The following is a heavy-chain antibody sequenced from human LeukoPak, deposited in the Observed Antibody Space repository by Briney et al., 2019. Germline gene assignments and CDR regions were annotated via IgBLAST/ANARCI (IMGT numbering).Heavy chain of an antibody. CDR3: ARISSSSSPYDNDDAFDI. CDR1: GGTFSSYA. V-gene: IGHV1-69*10. J-gene: IGHJ3*02. Sequence: ASVKVSCKASGGTFSSYAISWVRQAPGQGLEWMGGIIPILGTANYAQKFQGRVTITADKATSTAYMELSSLRSEATAVYYCARISSSSSPYDNDDAFDIWGQGTMVTVSS. D-gene: IGHD6-6*01. CDR2: IIPILGTA.